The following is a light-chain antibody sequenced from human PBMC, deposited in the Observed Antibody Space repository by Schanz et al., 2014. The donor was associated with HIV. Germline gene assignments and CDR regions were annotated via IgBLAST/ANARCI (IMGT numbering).Light chain of an antibody. CDR2: GNS. CDR1: SSNIGAGYG. CDR3: AAWDALLPLVI. J-gene: IGLJ2*01. V-gene: IGLV1-40*01. Sequence: QSVLTQPPSVSGAPGQRVTISCTGSSSNIGAGYGGTRTHHLPGTAPKLLIYGNSNRPSGVPDRFSGSKSGTSASLAITGLQAEDEADYYCAAWDALLPLVIFGGGTKLTVL.